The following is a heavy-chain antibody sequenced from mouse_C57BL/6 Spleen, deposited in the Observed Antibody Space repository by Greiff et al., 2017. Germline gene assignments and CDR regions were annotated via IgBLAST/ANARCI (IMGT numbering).Heavy chain of an antibody. J-gene: IGHJ3*01. CDR2: INPSTGGT. V-gene: IGHV1-42*01. CDR1: GYSFTGYY. Sequence: EVQLQQSGPELVKPGASVKISCKASGYSFTGYYMNWVKQSPEKSLEWIGEINPSTGGTTYNQKFKAKATLTVDKSSSTAYMQLKSLTSEDSAVYYCARSGLTGTGAGFAYWGQGTLVTVSA. D-gene: IGHD4-1*01. CDR3: ARSGLTGTGAGFAY.